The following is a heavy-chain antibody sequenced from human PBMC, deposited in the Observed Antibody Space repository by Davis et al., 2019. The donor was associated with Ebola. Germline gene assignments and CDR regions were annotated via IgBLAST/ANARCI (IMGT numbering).Heavy chain of an antibody. D-gene: IGHD4-11*01. CDR3: AKDSDYSNQYYFDY. Sequence: PGGSLRLSCAASGFTFSSYGMHWVRQAPGKGLEWVAVISYDGSNKYYADSVKGRFTISRDNSKNTLYLQMNSLRAEDTAVYYCAKDSDYSNQYYFDYWGQGTLVTVSS. J-gene: IGHJ4*02. CDR1: GFTFSSYG. V-gene: IGHV3-30*18. CDR2: ISYDGSNK.